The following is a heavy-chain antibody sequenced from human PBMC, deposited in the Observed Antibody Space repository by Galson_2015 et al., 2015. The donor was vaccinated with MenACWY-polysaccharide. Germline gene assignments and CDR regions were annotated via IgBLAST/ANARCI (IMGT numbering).Heavy chain of an antibody. CDR3: ARDRDVVVPAAIGSWFDP. V-gene: IGHV1-69*06. Sequence: SVKVSCKASGGTFSSYAISWVRQAPGQGLEWMGGIIPIFGTANYAQKFQGRVTITADKSTSTAYMELSSLRSEDTAVYYCARDRDVVVPAAIGSWFDPWGQGTLVTVSS. D-gene: IGHD2-2*01. CDR1: GGTFSSYA. CDR2: IIPIFGTA. J-gene: IGHJ5*02.